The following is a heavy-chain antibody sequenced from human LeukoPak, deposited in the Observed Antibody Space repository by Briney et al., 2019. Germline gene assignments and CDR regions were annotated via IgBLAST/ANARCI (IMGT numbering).Heavy chain of an antibody. D-gene: IGHD1-26*01. V-gene: IGHV4-39*01. CDR2: IYYTGST. Sequence: SETLSLTCTVSGGSIISSNYHWGWIRQPPGKGLEWTGSIYYTGSTYYNPSLKGRVTISVDTSRNQFSLKLSSVTAADTAVYYCARHRGSPYSGSYYYFDFWGQGTLVTVSS. CDR1: GGSIISSNYH. J-gene: IGHJ4*02. CDR3: ARHRGSPYSGSYYYFDF.